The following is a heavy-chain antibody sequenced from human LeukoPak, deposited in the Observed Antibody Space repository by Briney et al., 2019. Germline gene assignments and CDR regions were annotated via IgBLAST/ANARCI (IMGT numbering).Heavy chain of an antibody. CDR1: GFTFSSYA. V-gene: IGHV3-23*01. D-gene: IGHD1-26*01. CDR2: ISGSGGST. J-gene: IGHJ5*02. CDR3: AKDGSSYSGSYYGVNWSDP. Sequence: PGASLRLSCAASGFTFSSYAMSWVRQAPGKGLEWVSSISGSGGSTYYADSVKGRFTISRDNSKNTLYLQMNSLRAEDTAVYYCAKDGSSYSGSYYGVNWSDPWGQGTLVTVSS.